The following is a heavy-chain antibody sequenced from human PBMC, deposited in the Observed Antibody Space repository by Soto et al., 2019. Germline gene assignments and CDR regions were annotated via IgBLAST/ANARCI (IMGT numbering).Heavy chain of an antibody. Sequence: EVQLLESGGGLVQPGGSLRLSCAASGFTFSSYAMSWVRQAPGKGLEWVSAISGSGGSTYYADSVKGRFTISRDNSKNTLYLQMNSLRAEDTAVYYCAKEDDSYCSSTSCPKDAFDIWGQGTMVTVSS. D-gene: IGHD2-2*01. CDR1: GFTFSSYA. CDR2: ISGSGGST. J-gene: IGHJ3*02. V-gene: IGHV3-23*01. CDR3: AKEDDSYCSSTSCPKDAFDI.